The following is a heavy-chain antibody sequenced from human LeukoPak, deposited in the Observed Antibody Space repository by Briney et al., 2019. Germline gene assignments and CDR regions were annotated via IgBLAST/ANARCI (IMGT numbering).Heavy chain of an antibody. CDR2: INPSGGST. Sequence: ASVKVSCKASGYTFTSYYMHWVRQAPGQGLEWMGIINPSGGSTSYAQKFQGRVAMTRDTSISTAYMELSSLRSEDTAVYYCARGLGDYYDTSDFYYAVAAHWGQGTLVTVSS. CDR3: ARGLGDYYDTSDFYYAVAAH. J-gene: IGHJ4*02. D-gene: IGHD3-22*01. CDR1: GYTFTSYY. V-gene: IGHV1-46*01.